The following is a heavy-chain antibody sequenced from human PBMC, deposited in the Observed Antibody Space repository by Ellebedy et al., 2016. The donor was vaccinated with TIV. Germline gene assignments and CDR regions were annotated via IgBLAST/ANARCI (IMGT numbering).Heavy chain of an antibody. J-gene: IGHJ4*02. Sequence: GESLKISCAVSGITFSKAWMSWVRQAPGKGLEWVSVIYSGGSTYYADSVKGRFTISRDNSKNTLYLQMNSLRAEDTAVYYCARDPFYWGQGTLVTVSS. CDR1: GITFSKAW. V-gene: IGHV3-53*01. CDR3: ARDPFY. CDR2: IYSGGST.